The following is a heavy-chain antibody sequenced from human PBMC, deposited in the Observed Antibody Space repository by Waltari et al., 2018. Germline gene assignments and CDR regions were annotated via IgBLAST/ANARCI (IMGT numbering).Heavy chain of an antibody. D-gene: IGHD1-26*01. CDR2: ISRDEKNT. Sequence: QVQLVESGGGVVQPGRSLRLSCVASGFSFSSYVIQWFRQAPGKGLEWVAVISRDEKNTYYADSVEGRFITSRDKSKNTVFLQMNSLRVDDTAVYYCARPVGNETWGQGTLVTVSS. CDR1: GFSFSSYV. V-gene: IGHV3-30*14. CDR3: ARPVGNET. J-gene: IGHJ5*02.